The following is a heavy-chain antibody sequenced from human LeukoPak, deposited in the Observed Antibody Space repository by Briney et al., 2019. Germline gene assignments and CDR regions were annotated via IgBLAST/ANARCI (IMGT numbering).Heavy chain of an antibody. D-gene: IGHD3-22*01. V-gene: IGHV1-46*01. CDR1: GGTFSNYA. J-gene: IGHJ5*02. CDR2: INPSGGST. Sequence: ASVKVSCKASGGTFSNYAISWVRQAPGQGLEWMGIINPSGGSTNYAQKFQGRVAMTRDTSTSTVYMELSSLRLEDTAVFYCARGPPGRVYDSTKRGLFDPWGQGTLVTVSS. CDR3: ARGPPGRVYDSTKRGLFDP.